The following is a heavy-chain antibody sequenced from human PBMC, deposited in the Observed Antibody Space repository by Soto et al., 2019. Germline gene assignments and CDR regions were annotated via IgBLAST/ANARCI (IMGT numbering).Heavy chain of an antibody. CDR2: ISAYNGNT. CDR3: ARDQEGITMIVGGT. D-gene: IGHD3-22*01. Sequence: ASVKLSCKASGVVFTSYAISSARQAPGQGLEWMGWISAYNGNTNYAQKFQGRVTMTTDTSTSTAYMELRSLRSDDTAVYYCARDQEGITMIVGGTWGQGTLVTVS. V-gene: IGHV1-18*01. J-gene: IGHJ5*02. CDR1: GVVFTSYA.